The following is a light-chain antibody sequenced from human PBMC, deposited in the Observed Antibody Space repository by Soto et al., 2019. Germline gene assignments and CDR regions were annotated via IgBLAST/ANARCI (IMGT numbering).Light chain of an antibody. J-gene: IGKJ5*01. Sequence: EMVMTQSPATLSVSPGERATLSCRSSQSVSSYLAWYQQKPGQAPRLLIYDASNRATGIPARFSGSGSGTDFTLTISSLEPEDFAVYYCQQRSNWLITFGQGTRLEI. CDR3: QQRSNWLIT. CDR1: QSVSSY. V-gene: IGKV3-11*01. CDR2: DAS.